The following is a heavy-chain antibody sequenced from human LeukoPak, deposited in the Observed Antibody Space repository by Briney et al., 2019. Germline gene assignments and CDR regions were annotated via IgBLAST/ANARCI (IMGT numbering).Heavy chain of an antibody. CDR3: ARDSGSSGWDPTSFMDY. Sequence: ASVKVSCKASGYTFTGYYMHGVRQAPGQGREWMGWMNPNSGGANFAQNFLGRVSMTRDTSISTVHMDLASLTSDDTAVYYCARDSGSSGWDPTSFMDYWGRGTLVTVSS. V-gene: IGHV1-2*02. CDR1: GYTFTGYY. J-gene: IGHJ4*02. CDR2: MNPNSGGA. D-gene: IGHD6-19*01.